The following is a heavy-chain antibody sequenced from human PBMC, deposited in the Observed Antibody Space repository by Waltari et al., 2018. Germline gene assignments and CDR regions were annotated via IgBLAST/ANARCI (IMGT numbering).Heavy chain of an antibody. J-gene: IGHJ5*01. V-gene: IGHV4-34*02. Sequence: QVQLQQWGAGLLKPSETLSLTCAVYGGSFSVYYWSWIRQPPGKGLEWIAEINHSGRTNYNPSLRSRVTISVDTSRDQFSLKLSSVTAADTAVYYCARGGRGKVAAGLRGFDSWGQGTLVTVSS. CDR3: ARGGRGKVAAGLRGFDS. D-gene: IGHD6-13*01. CDR2: INHSGRT. CDR1: GGSFSVYY.